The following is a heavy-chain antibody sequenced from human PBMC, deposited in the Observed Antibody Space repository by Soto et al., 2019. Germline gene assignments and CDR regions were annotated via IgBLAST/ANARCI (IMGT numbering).Heavy chain of an antibody. CDR2: ISGSGGST. CDR3: AKGRNSGPYYFDY. V-gene: IGHV3-23*01. CDR1: GFTFSSYA. J-gene: IGHJ4*02. Sequence: RLSCAASGFTFSSYAMSWVRQAPGKGLEWVSAISGSGGSTYYADSVKGRFTISRDNSKNTLYLQMNSLRAEDTAVYYCAKGRNSGPYYFDYWGQGTLVTVSS.